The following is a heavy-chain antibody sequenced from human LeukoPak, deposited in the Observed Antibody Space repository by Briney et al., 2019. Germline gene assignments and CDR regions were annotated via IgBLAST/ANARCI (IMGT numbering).Heavy chain of an antibody. J-gene: IGHJ4*02. Sequence: SETLSLTCAVYGGSFSGYYWSWIRQPPGKGLEWIGSIHIGGSTYYNPSFKSRVTISVDTSKNQFSLKLRSVTAADTAMYYCARLWSTDCSGGSCPHQPNSWGQGTLVTVSS. CDR2: IHIGGST. CDR3: ARLWSTDCSGGSCPHQPNS. V-gene: IGHV4-34*01. CDR1: GGSFSGYY. D-gene: IGHD2-15*01.